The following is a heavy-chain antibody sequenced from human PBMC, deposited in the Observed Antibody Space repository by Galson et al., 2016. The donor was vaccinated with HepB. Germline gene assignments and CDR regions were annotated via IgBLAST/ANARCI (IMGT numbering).Heavy chain of an antibody. CDR1: GFIFSNYD. D-gene: IGHD2-21*02. CDR3: ARENPHIGVTVFDV. J-gene: IGHJ3*01. V-gene: IGHV3-33*08. Sequence: SLRLSCAASGFIFSNYDMRWVRQAPGKGLEWVAGICGSGNKKYYAASVKGRFTISRDNSKNTLELQMNSLRAEDSAVYYCARENPHIGVTVFDVWGQGTLVTVSS. CDR2: ICGSGNKK.